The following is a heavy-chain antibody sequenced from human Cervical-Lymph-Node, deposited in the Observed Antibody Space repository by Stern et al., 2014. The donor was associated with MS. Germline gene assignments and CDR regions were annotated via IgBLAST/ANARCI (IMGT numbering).Heavy chain of an antibody. CDR3: AREGGDTIVVLAATYGMNV. CDR1: GYKFTGYY. D-gene: IGHD2-15*01. V-gene: IGHV1-2*06. J-gene: IGHJ6*02. Sequence: QLVQSGAEVKKPGASVKVACKTSGYKFTGYYMHWVRQAPGQGLEWMGRISPNSGGTNYAQKFQGRVTMTRDTSTSTAYMELTRLTYDDTAIYYCAREGGDTIVVLAATYGMNVWGQGTTVTVSS. CDR2: ISPNSGGT.